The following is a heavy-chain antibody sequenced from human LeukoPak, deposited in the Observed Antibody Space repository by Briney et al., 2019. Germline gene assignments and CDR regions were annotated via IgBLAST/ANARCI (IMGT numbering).Heavy chain of an antibody. D-gene: IGHD2-21*01. CDR2: IKQDGTEK. V-gene: IGHV3-7*05. CDR3: ARDESTSILWW. Sequence: GGSLRLSCAASGFTFSNYWMSWVRQAPGKGLEWVADIKQDGTEKYYVDSVEGRFTISRDNAKNSLYLQMNSLRVEDTAVYYCARDESTSILWWWGQGTLVTVSS. J-gene: IGHJ1*01. CDR1: GFTFSNYW.